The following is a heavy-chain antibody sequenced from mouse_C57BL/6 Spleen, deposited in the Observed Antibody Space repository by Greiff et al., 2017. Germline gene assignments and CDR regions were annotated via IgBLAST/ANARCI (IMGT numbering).Heavy chain of an antibody. V-gene: IGHV5-4*03. CDR1: GFTLGSYA. Sequence: EVKLVESGGGLVKPGGSLKLSGEASGFTLGSYAMSGVRRTPKKRLEWVATMSDGGSYPYYPDNVKGRFTISRDNAKNNLYLQMSHLKSEDTAMYYCARTGTDDYWGQGTTLTVSS. CDR2: MSDGGSYP. CDR3: ARTGTDDY. J-gene: IGHJ2*01. D-gene: IGHD4-1*01.